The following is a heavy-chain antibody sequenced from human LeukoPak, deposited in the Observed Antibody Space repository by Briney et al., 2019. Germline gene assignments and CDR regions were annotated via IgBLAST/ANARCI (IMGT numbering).Heavy chain of an antibody. J-gene: IGHJ5*02. CDR1: GYTLTELS. D-gene: IGHD3-10*01. Sequence: GASVTASCKVSGYTLTELSMHWVRQAPGKGGEGRGGFYGEYVETIYAQKFQARFTMPEDTSTDTAYMELSSLRSEDTAVYYCATMDLITLVRGVITNWFDPWGQGTLVTVSS. CDR3: ATMDLITLVRGVITNWFDP. CDR2: FYGEYVET. V-gene: IGHV1-24*01.